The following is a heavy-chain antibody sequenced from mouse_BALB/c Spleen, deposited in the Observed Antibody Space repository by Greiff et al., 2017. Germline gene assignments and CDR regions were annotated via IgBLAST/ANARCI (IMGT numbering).Heavy chain of an antibody. CDR1: GYTFTSYY. V-gene: IGHV1S81*02. CDR3: TRGGGFDY. J-gene: IGHJ2*01. CDR2: INPSNGGT. Sequence: QVQLQQSGAELVKPGASVKLSCKASGYTFTSYYMYWVKQRPGQGLEWIGEINPSNGGTNFNEKFKSKATLTVDKSSSTAYMQHSSLTSEDSAVYYCTRGGGFDYWGQGTTLTVSS.